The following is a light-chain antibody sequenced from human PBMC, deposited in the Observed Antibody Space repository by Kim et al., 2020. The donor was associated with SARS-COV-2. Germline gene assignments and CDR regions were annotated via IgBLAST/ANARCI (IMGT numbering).Light chain of an antibody. Sequence: SYKLTQPPLLSVSPGQTASITCSGAELGDRYVSWYHHKPGQSPLLVIYQDARRPSGIPERFSGSNSGKTATLTISETQAMDEADYYCQTWDSRAALFGGG. CDR3: QTWDSRAAL. CDR1: ELGDRY. V-gene: IGLV3-1*01. J-gene: IGLJ2*01. CDR2: QDA.